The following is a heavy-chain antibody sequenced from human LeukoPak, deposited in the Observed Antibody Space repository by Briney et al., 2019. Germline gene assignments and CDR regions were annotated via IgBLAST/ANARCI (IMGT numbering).Heavy chain of an antibody. CDR2: ISENGEST. J-gene: IGHJ4*02. Sequence: GGSLRLSCAASGFTFNTYAMSWVRQAAGKGLEWVSSISENGESTYYADSVKGRFTISRDNSRNTLYLQMNSLRAEDTAVYYCASYFHYGDYASLWYWGQGTLVTFSS. CDR1: GFTFNTYA. CDR3: ASYFHYGDYASLWY. D-gene: IGHD4-17*01. V-gene: IGHV3-23*01.